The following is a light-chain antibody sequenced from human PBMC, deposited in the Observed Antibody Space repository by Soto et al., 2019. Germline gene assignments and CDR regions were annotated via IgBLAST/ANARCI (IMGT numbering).Light chain of an antibody. V-gene: IGLV2-14*01. J-gene: IGLJ1*01. CDR3: SSYTSSSTLVYV. CDR2: DVS. CDR1: SSDVGGYNY. Sequence: QSVLAQPASVSGSPGQSITISCTGTSSDVGGYNYVSWYQQHPGKAPKLMIYDVSNRPSRVSNRFSGSKSGNTASLTISGLQAEDEADYYCSSYTSSSTLVYVFGTGTKVTVL.